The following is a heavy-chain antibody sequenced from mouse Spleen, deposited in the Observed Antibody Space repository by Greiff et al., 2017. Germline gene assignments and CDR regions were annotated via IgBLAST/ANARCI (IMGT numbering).Heavy chain of an antibody. CDR2: IYPRDGST. CDR1: GYTFTDHT. D-gene: IGHD1-1*01. J-gene: IGHJ2*01. Sequence: QVQLQQSDAELVKPGASVKISCKVSGYTFTDHTIHWMKQRPEQGLEWIGYIYPRDGSTKYNKKFKGKATLTADKSSSTAYMQLNSLTSEDSAVYFCASPYYYGSSYFFDYWGQGTTLTVSS. CDR3: ASPYYYGSSYFFDY. V-gene: IGHV1-78*01.